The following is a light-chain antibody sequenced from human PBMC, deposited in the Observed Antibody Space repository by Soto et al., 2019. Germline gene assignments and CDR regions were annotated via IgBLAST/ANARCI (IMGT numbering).Light chain of an antibody. CDR2: YAS. Sequence: MLFKDTVFVQEGKTLTLSVGDSQSVRTNLAWYQQQPGQAPRLLIQYASTRESEIPARFSGSGSWTKFTLTISSLQSEDVEVYYCQHFYTLTDTFGGRTKVDI. CDR3: QHFYTLTDT. J-gene: IGKJ4*01. V-gene: IGKV3D-15*02. CDR1: QSVRTN.